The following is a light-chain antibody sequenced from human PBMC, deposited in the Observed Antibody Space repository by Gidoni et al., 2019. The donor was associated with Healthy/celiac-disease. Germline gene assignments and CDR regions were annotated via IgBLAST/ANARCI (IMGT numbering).Light chain of an antibody. CDR2: AAS. Sequence: DIHMTQSPSSLSASVGDRVTITCRASQSISSYLNWYQQKPGKAPKLLIYAASSLQSGVPSRFSGSGAGTEFTLTISSLQPEDFATYYCQQSYSTPDTFGQGTRLEIK. CDR3: QQSYSTPDT. J-gene: IGKJ5*01. CDR1: QSISSY. V-gene: IGKV1-39*01.